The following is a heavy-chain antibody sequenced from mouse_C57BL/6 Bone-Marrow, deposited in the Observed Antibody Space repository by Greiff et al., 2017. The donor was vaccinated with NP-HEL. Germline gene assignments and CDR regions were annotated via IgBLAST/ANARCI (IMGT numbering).Heavy chain of an antibody. CDR1: GYTFTSYW. CDR3: ARGRQLRLQGYAMDY. J-gene: IGHJ4*01. V-gene: IGHV1-64*01. D-gene: IGHD3-2*02. Sequence: VQLQQPGAELVKPGASVKLSCKASGYTFTSYWMHWVKQRPGQGLEWIGMIHPNSGSTNYNEKFKSKATLTVDKSSSTAYMQLSSLTSEDSAVYYCARGRQLRLQGYAMDYWGQGTSVTVSS. CDR2: IHPNSGST.